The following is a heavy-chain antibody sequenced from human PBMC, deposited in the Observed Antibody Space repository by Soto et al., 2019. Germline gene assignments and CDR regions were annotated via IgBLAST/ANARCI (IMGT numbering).Heavy chain of an antibody. CDR1: GYTFTSYD. Sequence: ASVNVSCKASGYTFTSYDINWVRQATGQGLEWMGWMNPNSGNTGYAQKFQGRVTMTRNTSISTAYMELSSLRSEDTAVYYCARGRFIAAAGSRDYFDYWGQGTLVTVSS. CDR2: MNPNSGNT. D-gene: IGHD6-13*01. CDR3: ARGRFIAAAGSRDYFDY. V-gene: IGHV1-8*01. J-gene: IGHJ4*02.